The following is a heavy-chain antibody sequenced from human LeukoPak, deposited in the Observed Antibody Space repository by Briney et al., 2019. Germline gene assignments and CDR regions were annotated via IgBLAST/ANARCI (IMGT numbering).Heavy chain of an antibody. CDR1: GYTFTGYY. J-gene: IGHJ5*02. Sequence: ASVKVSCKASGYTFTGYYMHWVRQAPGQGLEWMGWINPNSGGTNYAQKFRGRVTMTRDTSISTAYMELSRLRSDDTAVYYCARGMSSCSWIDPWGQGTLVTVSS. V-gene: IGHV1-2*02. CDR3: ARGMSSCSWIDP. CDR2: INPNSGGT.